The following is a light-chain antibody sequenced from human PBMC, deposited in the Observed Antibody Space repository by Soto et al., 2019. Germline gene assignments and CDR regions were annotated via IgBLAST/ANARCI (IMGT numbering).Light chain of an antibody. CDR1: QSVSSN. V-gene: IGKV3-15*01. J-gene: IGKJ3*01. CDR2: GAS. Sequence: EIVMTQSPATLSVSPGERATLSCRASQSVSSNLAWYQQKPGQAPRLLIYGASTRATGIPARFSGSGSGTEFTLTISSLQSEDFAVYYCHQYKNWPTFGPGTKVDIK. CDR3: HQYKNWPT.